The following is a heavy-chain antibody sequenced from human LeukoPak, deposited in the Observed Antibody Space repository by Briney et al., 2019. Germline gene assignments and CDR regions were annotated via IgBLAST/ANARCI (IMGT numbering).Heavy chain of an antibody. CDR3: ARDSAAAGIVDY. V-gene: IGHV4-30-4*01. Sequence: SETLSLTCTVSGGSISSGDYYWSWIRQPPGKGLEWIGYIYYSGSTYYNPSLKSRVTISVDTSKNQFSLKQSSVTAADTAVYYCARDSAAAGIVDYWGQGTLVTVSS. J-gene: IGHJ4*02. CDR1: GGSISSGDYY. D-gene: IGHD6-13*01. CDR2: IYYSGST.